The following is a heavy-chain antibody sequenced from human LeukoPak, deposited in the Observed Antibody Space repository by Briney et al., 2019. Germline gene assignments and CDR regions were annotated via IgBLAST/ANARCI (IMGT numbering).Heavy chain of an antibody. CDR3: ARDRGEYCGGDCYDWYFDL. D-gene: IGHD2-21*02. CDR1: GGTFSSYA. CDR2: IIPIFGTA. V-gene: IGHV1-69*13. J-gene: IGHJ2*01. Sequence: SVKASCKASGGTFSSYAISWVRQAPGQGLEWMGGIIPIFGTANYAQKFQGRVTITADESTSTAYMELSSLRSEDTAVYYCARDRGEYCGGDCYDWYFDLWGRGTLVTVSS.